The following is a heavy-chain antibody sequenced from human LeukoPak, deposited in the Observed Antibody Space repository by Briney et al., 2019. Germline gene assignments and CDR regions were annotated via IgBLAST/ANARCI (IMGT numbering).Heavy chain of an antibody. CDR3: ARVWGMYYSGSYFDY. CDR1: GYSISSGYY. Sequence: SETLSLTCTVSGYSISSGYYWGWIRQPPGKGLEWIGSIYHSGSTYYNPSLKSRVTISVDTSKNQFSLKLSSVTAADTAVYYCARVWGMYYSGSYFDYWGQGTLVTVSS. CDR2: IYHSGST. J-gene: IGHJ4*02. V-gene: IGHV4-38-2*02. D-gene: IGHD1-26*01.